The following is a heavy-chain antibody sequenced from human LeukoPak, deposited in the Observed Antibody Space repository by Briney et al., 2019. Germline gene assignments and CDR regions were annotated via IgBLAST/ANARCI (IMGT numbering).Heavy chain of an antibody. CDR1: GYSISSDYY. CDR2: IYYSGST. CDR3: ARLYSGSPGATDY. D-gene: IGHD1-26*01. J-gene: IGHJ4*02. V-gene: IGHV4-38-2*02. Sequence: SETQSLTCTVSGYSISSDYYWGWIRQPPGKGLEWIGSIYYSGSTYYNPSLKSRVTISVDTSKNQFSLKLSSVTAADTAVYYCARLYSGSPGATDYWGQGTLVTVSS.